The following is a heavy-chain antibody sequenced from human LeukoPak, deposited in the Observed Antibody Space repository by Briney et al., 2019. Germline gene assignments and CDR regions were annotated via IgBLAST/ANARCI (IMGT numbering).Heavy chain of an antibody. CDR3: XXXXXXXXXWSGYYGFDY. CDR1: GFTFSSYA. V-gene: IGHV3-23*01. J-gene: IGHJ4*02. Sequence: GGSLRLSCAASGFTFSSYAMSWVRQAPGKGLEWVSGMSGSGGSTYYADSVKGQFTISRDNSKNTLYLQMNSLRAEDTAVYYXXXXXXXXXXWSGYYGFDYWGQGTLVTVSS. D-gene: IGHD3-3*01. CDR2: MSGSGGST.